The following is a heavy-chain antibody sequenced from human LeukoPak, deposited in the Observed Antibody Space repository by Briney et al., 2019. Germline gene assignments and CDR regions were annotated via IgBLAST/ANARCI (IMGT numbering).Heavy chain of an antibody. CDR2: INHSGST. CDR3: ARGAVPAAILAYFDY. D-gene: IGHD2-2*01. J-gene: IGHJ4*02. V-gene: IGHV4-34*01. Sequence: SEPLSLTCALYGGSFSGYYWSWIRQPPGKGLEWIGEINHSGSTNYNPSLKSRVTISVDTSKNQFSLKLSSVTAADTAVYYCARGAVPAAILAYFDYWGQGTLVTVSS. CDR1: GGSFSGYY.